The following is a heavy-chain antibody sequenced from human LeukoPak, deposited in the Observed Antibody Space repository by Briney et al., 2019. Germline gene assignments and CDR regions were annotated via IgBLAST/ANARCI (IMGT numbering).Heavy chain of an antibody. CDR3: ADVDANA. D-gene: IGHD2-15*01. Sequence: GGSLRLSCAASGFTFSNYWMSWVRQAPGKGLEWVASIIPDVTTQYYVDSMKGRFTISRDNAKNSLYLQVNSLRVEDTAVYYCADVDANAWGQGTLVTVSS. V-gene: IGHV3-7*01. J-gene: IGHJ5*02. CDR1: GFTFSNYW. CDR2: IIPDVTTQ.